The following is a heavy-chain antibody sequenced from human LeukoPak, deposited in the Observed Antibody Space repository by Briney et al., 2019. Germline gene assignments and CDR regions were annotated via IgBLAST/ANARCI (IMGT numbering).Heavy chain of an antibody. CDR1: GYTFTSYA. CDR3: ARSFYGSSWYTY. J-gene: IGHJ4*02. V-gene: IGHV1-3*01. Sequence: ASVKVSCKASGYTFTSYAMHWMRQAPGQRLEWMGWINAGNGNTKYSQKFQGRVTITRDTSASTAYMELSSLRSEDTAVYYCARSFYGSSWYTYWGQGTLVTVSS. CDR2: INAGNGNT. D-gene: IGHD6-13*01.